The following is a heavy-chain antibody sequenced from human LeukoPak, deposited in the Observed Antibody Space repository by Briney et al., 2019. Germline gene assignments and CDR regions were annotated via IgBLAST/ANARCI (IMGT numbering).Heavy chain of an antibody. J-gene: IGHJ6*04. Sequence: GGSLRLSCSASGFTFSSYAMHWVRQAPGKGLEYVSAISSNGGSTYYADSVKGRFTISRDNSKNTLYLQMSSLRAEDTAVYYCVKDLRYCSGGSCYSHYYYYYGMDVWGKGTTVTVSS. D-gene: IGHD2-15*01. CDR3: VKDLRYCSGGSCYSHYYYYYGMDV. V-gene: IGHV3-64D*06. CDR1: GFTFSSYA. CDR2: ISSNGGST.